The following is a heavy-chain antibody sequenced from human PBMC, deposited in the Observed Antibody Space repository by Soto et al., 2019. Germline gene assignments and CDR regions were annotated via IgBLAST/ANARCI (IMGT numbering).Heavy chain of an antibody. V-gene: IGHV4-39*01. CDR2: IYYSGST. J-gene: IGHJ4*02. D-gene: IGHD3-22*01. Sequence: PSETLSLTCTFSGGSIISSSYYWGWIRQPPGKGLEWIGSIYYSGSTYYNPSLKSRVTISVDTSKNQFSLKLSSVTAADTAVYYCARRGRITMIATDYWGQGTLVTVSS. CDR3: ARRGRITMIATDY. CDR1: GGSIISSSYY.